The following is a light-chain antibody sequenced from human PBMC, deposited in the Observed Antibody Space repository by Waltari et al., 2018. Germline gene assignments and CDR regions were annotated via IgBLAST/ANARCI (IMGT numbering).Light chain of an antibody. CDR2: DDS. Sequence: SYVLTQPPSVSVAPGQTATITCGGTNIGRDSVHWYQQKPGQAPVLVVYDDSDRPSGIPERFSGTKSGNTATLTISSVEDGDEADYYCQVWDTSSDQPYVFGTGTKVTVL. J-gene: IGLJ1*01. CDR1: NIGRDS. V-gene: IGLV3-21*02. CDR3: QVWDTSSDQPYV.